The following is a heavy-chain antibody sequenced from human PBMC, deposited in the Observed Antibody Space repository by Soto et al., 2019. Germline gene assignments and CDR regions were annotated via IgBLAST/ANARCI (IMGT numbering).Heavy chain of an antibody. CDR2: IYHSGST. CDR3: ARVREVAGTTYYYGMDV. V-gene: IGHV4-4*02. CDR1: GGSISSSNC. Sequence: SETLSRTCDASGGSISSSNCWSRVRQPPWKGPEWIGEIYHSGSTNNNPTLKSRVTISVDKSKNQFSLKLSSVTAADTAVFYCARVREVAGTTYYYGMDVWGQGTTVTVSS. D-gene: IGHD6-19*01. J-gene: IGHJ6*02.